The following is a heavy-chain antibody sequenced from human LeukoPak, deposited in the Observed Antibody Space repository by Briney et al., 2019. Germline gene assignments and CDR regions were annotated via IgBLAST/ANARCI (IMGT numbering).Heavy chain of an antibody. CDR3: ARDKFTYGC. J-gene: IGHJ4*02. Sequence: PSETLSLTCTVSGGSISSYYGSWIRQPPGRGLEWIGYIYYSGSTNYNPSLKSRVTISVDTSKNQFSLKLSSVTAADTAVYYCARDKFTYGCWGQGTLVTVSS. CDR2: IYYSGST. CDR1: GGSISSYY. D-gene: IGHD4-17*01. V-gene: IGHV4-59*01.